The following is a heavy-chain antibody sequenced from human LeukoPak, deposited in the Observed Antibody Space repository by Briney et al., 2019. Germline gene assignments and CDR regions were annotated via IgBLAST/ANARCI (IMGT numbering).Heavy chain of an antibody. V-gene: IGHV3-23*01. CDR2: ISGNGDTT. CDR3: ARVKRDCSGGSCYSYDY. D-gene: IGHD2-15*01. CDR1: RLILNTYS. J-gene: IGHJ4*02. Sequence: GGSLRLSCAVSRLILNTYSANWARHAPRRGREWVLAISGNGDTTYYEDSVRGRFTISGDNSKTTLYLQMNSLRAEDTAVYYCARVKRDCSGGSCYSYDYWGQGTLVTVSS.